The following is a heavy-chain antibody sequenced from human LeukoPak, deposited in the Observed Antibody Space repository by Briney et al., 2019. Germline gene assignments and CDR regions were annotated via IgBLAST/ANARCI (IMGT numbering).Heavy chain of an antibody. Sequence: SVTVSCKASGGTFSSYAISWVRQAPGQGLEWMGGIIPIFGTANYAQTFQGRVTITADESTSTAYMELSSLRSEDTAVYYCARGRSYDYFDYWGQGTLVTVSS. CDR2: IIPIFGTA. V-gene: IGHV1-69*01. CDR3: ARGRSYDYFDY. CDR1: GGTFSSYA. J-gene: IGHJ4*02. D-gene: IGHD5-18*01.